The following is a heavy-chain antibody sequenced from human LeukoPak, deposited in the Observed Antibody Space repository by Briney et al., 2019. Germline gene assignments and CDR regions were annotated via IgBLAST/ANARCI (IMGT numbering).Heavy chain of an antibody. J-gene: IGHJ5*02. CDR3: AKDSRYYDFWSGLNFDP. V-gene: IGHV3-43D*03. CDR2: ISWDGGST. D-gene: IGHD3-3*01. Sequence: GGSLRLSCATSGFTFDDYAMHWVRQAPGKGLEWVSLISWDGGSTYYTDSVKGRFTLSRDKRKNSLYLQMNSLRAEDTALYYCAKDSRYYDFWSGLNFDPWGQGTLVTVSS. CDR1: GFTFDDYA.